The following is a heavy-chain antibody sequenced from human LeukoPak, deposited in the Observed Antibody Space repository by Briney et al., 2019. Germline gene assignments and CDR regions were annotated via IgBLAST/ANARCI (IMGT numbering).Heavy chain of an antibody. Sequence: PSETLSLTCAVYGGSFSGYYWSWIRQPPGKGLEWIGEINHSGSTNYNPSLKSRVTISVDTSKNQFSLKLSSVTAADTAVYYCAISSYFPPRTPNYWGQGTLVTVSS. J-gene: IGHJ4*02. D-gene: IGHD2/OR15-2a*01. CDR1: GGSFSGYY. V-gene: IGHV4-34*01. CDR2: INHSGST. CDR3: AISSYFPPRTPNY.